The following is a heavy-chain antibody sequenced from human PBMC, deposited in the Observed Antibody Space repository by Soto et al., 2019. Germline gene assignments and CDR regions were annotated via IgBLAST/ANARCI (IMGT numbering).Heavy chain of an antibody. J-gene: IGHJ6*02. CDR1: GFTFSSHG. CDR2: IWYDGSNK. CDR3: ARADIGTYGMGL. Sequence: QVQLVESGGGVVQPGRSLRLSCAASGFTFSSHGMHWIRQAPGKGLEWVAVIWYDGSNKYYADSVKGRFTISKDNSKNTLYLQINSLRGEDTAVYYCARADIGTYGMGLWGQGTTVTVSS. D-gene: IGHD2-15*01. V-gene: IGHV3-33*01.